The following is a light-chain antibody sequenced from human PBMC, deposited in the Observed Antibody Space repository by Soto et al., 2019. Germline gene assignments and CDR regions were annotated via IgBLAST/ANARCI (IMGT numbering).Light chain of an antibody. CDR2: GNT. CDR1: SSSVGAIYD. V-gene: IGLV1-40*01. Sequence: QSVLTQPPSVSRAPGQRITISCTGSSSSVGAIYDVHWYQQLPGTAPKLLIYGNTNRPSGVPDRFSGSKSGTSALLAITGLQAEDEADYYCQSYDSGLSGVFGTGTKVTVL. J-gene: IGLJ1*01. CDR3: QSYDSGLSGV.